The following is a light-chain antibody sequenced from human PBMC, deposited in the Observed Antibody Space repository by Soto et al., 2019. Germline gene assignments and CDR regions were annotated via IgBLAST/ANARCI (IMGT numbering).Light chain of an antibody. CDR1: SSNIGSNT. J-gene: IGLJ1*01. V-gene: IGLV1-44*01. Sequence: QSVLTQPPSASGTPGQRVTISCSGSSSNIGSNTVSWYQHLPGTAPKLLIYSNDQRPSGVPDRFSGSKSGTSGSLAISGLQSEDEADYYCQSYDSSLSGSVFGAGTKVTVL. CDR2: SND. CDR3: QSYDSSLSGSV.